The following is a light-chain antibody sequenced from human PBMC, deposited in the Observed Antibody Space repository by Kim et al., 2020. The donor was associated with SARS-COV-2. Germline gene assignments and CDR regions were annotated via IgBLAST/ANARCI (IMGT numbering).Light chain of an antibody. CDR2: DVS. V-gene: IGLV2-14*03. CDR3: SSYTSSSTLEV. J-gene: IGLJ2*01. CDR1: SSDVGGYNY. Sequence: QSITTSYTGTSSDVGGYNYGSWYQQHPGKAPNLMIYDVSNRPSGVSNRFSGSKSGNTASLTISGLQAEDEADYYCSSYTSSSTLEVFGGGTQLTVL.